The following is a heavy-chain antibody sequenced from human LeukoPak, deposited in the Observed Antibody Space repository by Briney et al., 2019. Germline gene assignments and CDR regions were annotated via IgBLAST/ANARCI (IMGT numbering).Heavy chain of an antibody. V-gene: IGHV3-21*01. CDR3: AREGYYDSSGYYRRGFDY. Sequence: GSLRLSCAASGFTFSSYSMNWVRQAPGKGLEWVSSISSSSSYIYYADSVKGRFTISRDNAKNSLYLQMNSLRAEDTAVYYCAREGYYDSSGYYRRGFDYWGQGTLVTVSS. J-gene: IGHJ4*02. D-gene: IGHD3-22*01. CDR1: GFTFSSYS. CDR2: ISSSSSYI.